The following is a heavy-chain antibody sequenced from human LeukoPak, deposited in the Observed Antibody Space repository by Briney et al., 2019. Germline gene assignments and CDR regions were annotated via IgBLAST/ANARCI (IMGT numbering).Heavy chain of an antibody. CDR1: GFTFNIYA. CDR2: VSASGAGT. Sequence: PGGSLRLSCVASGFTFNIYAMSWVRQAPGKGLEWVSTVSASGAGTHYADSVKGRFTISKDKSKNTVYLQMNGLKAEDTALYYCAKDLYTVTTLTLDYWGQGTLVTVSS. CDR3: AKDLYTVTTLTLDY. J-gene: IGHJ4*02. D-gene: IGHD4-17*01. V-gene: IGHV3-23*01.